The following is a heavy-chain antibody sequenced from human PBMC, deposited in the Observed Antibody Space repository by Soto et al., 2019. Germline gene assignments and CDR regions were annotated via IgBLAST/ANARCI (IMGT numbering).Heavy chain of an antibody. CDR1: GYTFTSYG. Sequence: ASVKVSCKASGYTFTSYGISWVRQAPGQGLEWMGWISAYNGNTNYAQKLQGRVTMTTDTSTSTAYMELRSLRSDDTAVYYCARDTGRITIFGVVIDDAFDIWGQGTMVTVSS. CDR3: ARDTGRITIFGVVIDDAFDI. CDR2: ISAYNGNT. J-gene: IGHJ3*02. D-gene: IGHD3-3*01. V-gene: IGHV1-18*01.